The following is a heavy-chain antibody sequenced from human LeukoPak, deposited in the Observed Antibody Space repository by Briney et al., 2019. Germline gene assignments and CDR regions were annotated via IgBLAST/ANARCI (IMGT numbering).Heavy chain of an antibody. CDR3: ARRGIAARSWFDP. Sequence: ASVKVSFKTSGYTFTSYDINWVRQATGQGLEWMGWMNPNSGNTGYAQKFQGRVTMTRNTSISTAYMELSSLRSEDTAVYYCARRGIAARSWFDPWGQGTLVTVSS. V-gene: IGHV1-8*01. D-gene: IGHD6-6*01. J-gene: IGHJ5*02. CDR1: GYTFTSYD. CDR2: MNPNSGNT.